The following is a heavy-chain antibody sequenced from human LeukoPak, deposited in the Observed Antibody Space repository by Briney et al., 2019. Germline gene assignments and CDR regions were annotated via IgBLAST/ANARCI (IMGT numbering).Heavy chain of an antibody. V-gene: IGHV1-69*13. CDR1: GGTFSSYA. CDR3: ARGPSIAATHFDY. J-gene: IGHJ4*02. CDR2: IIPIFGTA. D-gene: IGHD6-6*01. Sequence: SVKVSCKASGGTFSSYAISWVRQAPGQGLEWMGGIIPIFGTASYAQKFQGRVTITADESTSTAYMELSSLRSEDTAVYYCARGPSIAATHFDYWGQGTLVTVSS.